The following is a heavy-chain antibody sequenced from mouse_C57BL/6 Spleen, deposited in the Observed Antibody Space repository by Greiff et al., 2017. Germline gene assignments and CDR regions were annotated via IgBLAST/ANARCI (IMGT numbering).Heavy chain of an antibody. Sequence: DVQLQESGAELVKPGASVKLSCTASGFTFKDYYMHWVKQRPEHGLEWIGRIDPEDGDTNYAPKFQGKATITADTSSNTAYLQLSSLTSEDTAVYYCASCYWGQGTLVTVSA. CDR2: IDPEDGDT. V-gene: IGHV14-2*01. J-gene: IGHJ3*01. CDR1: GFTFKDYY. CDR3: ASCY.